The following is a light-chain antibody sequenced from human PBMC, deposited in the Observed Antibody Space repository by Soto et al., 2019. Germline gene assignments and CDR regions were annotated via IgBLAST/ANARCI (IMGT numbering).Light chain of an antibody. CDR1: SSDVGAYNF. CDR2: EVS. V-gene: IGLV2-8*01. Sequence: QSVLTQPPSASGSPVQSVTISCTGTSSDVGAYNFVTWYQQHPGKAPKVMIYEVSKRPSGVPDRFSGSKSGNTASLTVSGLQAEDEADYYCSSYAGTSSVFGTGTKLTVL. CDR3: SSYAGTSSV. J-gene: IGLJ1*01.